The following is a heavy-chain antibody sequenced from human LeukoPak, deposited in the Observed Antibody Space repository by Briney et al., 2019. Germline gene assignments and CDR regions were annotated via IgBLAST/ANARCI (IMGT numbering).Heavy chain of an antibody. J-gene: IGHJ4*02. V-gene: IGHV3-21*01. CDR2: ISSSSSYI. CDR1: GFTFGDYA. Sequence: RGSLRLSCTASGFTFGDYAMSWVRQAPGKGLEWVSSISSSSSYIYYADSVKGRFTISRDNAKNSLYLQMNSLRAEDTAVYYCARDRPHIVVVPAASDYWGQGTLVTVSS. D-gene: IGHD2-2*01. CDR3: ARDRPHIVVVPAASDY.